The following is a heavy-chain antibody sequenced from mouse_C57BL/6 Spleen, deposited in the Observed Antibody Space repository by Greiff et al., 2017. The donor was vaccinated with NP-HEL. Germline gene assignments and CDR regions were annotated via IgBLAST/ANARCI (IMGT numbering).Heavy chain of an antibody. J-gene: IGHJ3*01. CDR1: GYTFTSYW. V-gene: IGHV1-69*01. D-gene: IGHD1-1*01. CDR2: IDPSDSYT. Sequence: QVQLKQPGAELVMPGASVKLSCKASGYTFTSYWMHWVKQRPGQGLEWIGEIDPSDSYTNYNQKFKGKSTLTVDKSSSTAYMQLSSLTSEDSAVYYCLYYYGSSSAWFAYWGQGTLVTVSA. CDR3: LYYYGSSSAWFAY.